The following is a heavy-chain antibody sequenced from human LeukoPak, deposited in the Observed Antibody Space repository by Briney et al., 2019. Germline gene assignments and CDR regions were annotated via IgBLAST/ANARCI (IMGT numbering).Heavy chain of an antibody. CDR2: IYPRGDSR. CDR3: AKDVVPDSGWDLDY. D-gene: IGHD6-19*01. V-gene: IGHV3-23*01. Sequence: GGSLMLCCAASGFTLSTYSMTWVRQGPAKGLEWVSSIYPRGDSRFYADSVKCRFTISRDNSKNTLYLQMSSLRTEDTAIYYCAKDVVPDSGWDLDYWGQGTLVTVSS. J-gene: IGHJ4*02. CDR1: GFTLSTYS.